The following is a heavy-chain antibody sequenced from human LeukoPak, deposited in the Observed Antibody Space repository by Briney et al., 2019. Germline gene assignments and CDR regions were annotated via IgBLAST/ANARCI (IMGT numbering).Heavy chain of an antibody. CDR2: ISGSGGST. J-gene: IGHJ3*02. Sequence: GGSLRLSCAASGFTFSSYAMSWVRQAPGKGLEWVSAISGSGGSTYYADSVKGRFTISRGNSKNTLYLQMNSLRAEDTAVYYCAKLITGTTRAFDIWGQGTMVTVSS. V-gene: IGHV3-23*01. D-gene: IGHD1-7*01. CDR3: AKLITGTTRAFDI. CDR1: GFTFSSYA.